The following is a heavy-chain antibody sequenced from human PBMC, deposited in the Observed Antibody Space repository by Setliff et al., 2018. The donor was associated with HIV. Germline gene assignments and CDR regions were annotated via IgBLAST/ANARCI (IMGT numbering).Heavy chain of an antibody. V-gene: IGHV4-39*01. J-gene: IGHJ6*02. CDR2: IYYSGST. CDR3: ARQGAQQALTPYYSYGMDV. CDR1: GGSISSSSYY. D-gene: IGHD3-16*01. Sequence: LSLTCTVSGGSISSSSYYWGWIRQPPGKGLEWIGSIYYSGSTYYNPSLKSRVTISVDTSKNQFSLKLNSVTAADTAVYYCARQGAQQALTPYYSYGMDVGGQGTTVTVSS.